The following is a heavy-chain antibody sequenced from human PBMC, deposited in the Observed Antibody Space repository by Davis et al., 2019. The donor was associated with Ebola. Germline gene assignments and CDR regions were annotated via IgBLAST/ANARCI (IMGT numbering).Heavy chain of an antibody. D-gene: IGHD3-3*01. CDR1: GLTFSTYW. J-gene: IGHJ4*02. CDR3: TTGSWSGYYEYYFDS. Sequence: GESLKISCEASGLTFSTYWMSWVRQAPGKGPEWIGRIKSKADGATIDYATPVKGRFTISRDDSKNTLYLQINGLETEDTAVYYCTTGSWSGYYEYYFDSWGQGTLVTVSA. CDR2: IKSKADGATI. V-gene: IGHV3-15*01.